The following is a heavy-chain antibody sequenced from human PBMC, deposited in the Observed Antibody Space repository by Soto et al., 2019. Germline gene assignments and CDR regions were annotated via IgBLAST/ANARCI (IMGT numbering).Heavy chain of an antibody. CDR2: INAGNGNT. V-gene: IGHV1-3*01. Sequence: GASVHVSCTAAGYTFTSYAMHWVRQAPGQRLEWMGWINAGNGNTKYSQKFQGRVTITRDTSASTAYMELSSLRSEDTAVNYCARGNHYDFGSVTERDYYYYMHVWGKGLRVTV. CDR1: GYTFTSYA. J-gene: IGHJ6*03. CDR3: ARGNHYDFGSVTERDYYYYMHV. D-gene: IGHD3-3*01.